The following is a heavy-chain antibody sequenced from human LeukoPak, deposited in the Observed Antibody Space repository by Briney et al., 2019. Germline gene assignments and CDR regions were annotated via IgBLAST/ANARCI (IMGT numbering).Heavy chain of an antibody. CDR1: AFTFSDYW. CDR3: ARVDRFGESTHYFDD. V-gene: IGHV3-7*01. J-gene: IGHJ4*02. Sequence: GRSLRLSCATSAFTFSDYWMSWVRQTLGKGLQWVANIREDGSEKYYLDSVRGRFTISRDNAKNSLYLQMNSLRAEDTAVYYCARVDRFGESTHYFDDWGQGTLVTVSS. D-gene: IGHD3-10*01. CDR2: IREDGSEK.